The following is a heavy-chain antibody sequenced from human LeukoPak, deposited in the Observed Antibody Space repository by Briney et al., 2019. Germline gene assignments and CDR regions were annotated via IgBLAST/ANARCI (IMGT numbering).Heavy chain of an antibody. CDR1: GFTFSSYW. Sequence: GGSLRLSCEASGFTFSSYWMTWVRQAPGKGLECVANINEDESQKYYVDSVKGRFTISRDNAKDSLFLEMNSLTADDTAVYYCVRPSTVTIYWGQGTPVTVSS. D-gene: IGHD4-17*01. V-gene: IGHV3-7*01. J-gene: IGHJ4*02. CDR3: VRPSTVTIY. CDR2: INEDESQK.